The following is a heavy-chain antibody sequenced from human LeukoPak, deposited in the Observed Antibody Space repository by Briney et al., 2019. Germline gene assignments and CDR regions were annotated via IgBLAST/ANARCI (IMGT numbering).Heavy chain of an antibody. Sequence: SEALSLTRTGSGGSLSSYYWSWIRQPPGKGLGWIGYIYYSGSTNYNPSLKSRVTISVDTSKNQFSLKLSSVTAADTAVYYCARASVPVAPLYYYYYMDVRGKGTTVTVSS. V-gene: IGHV4-59*01. J-gene: IGHJ6*03. CDR2: IYYSGST. CDR1: GGSLSSYY. D-gene: IGHD2-15*01. CDR3: ARASVPVAPLYYYYYMDV.